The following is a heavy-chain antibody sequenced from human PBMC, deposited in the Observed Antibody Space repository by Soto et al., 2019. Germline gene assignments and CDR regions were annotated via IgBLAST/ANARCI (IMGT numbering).Heavy chain of an antibody. CDR1: GFTFTTYW. CDR2: VNTDGSST. Sequence: EVQLVESGGGLVQPGGSLRLSCAASGFTFTTYWMHWVRQAPGKGLVWVSHVNTDGSSTNYAESVKGRFTISRDNAKNTVNLQMNSVRAEDTAVYYCVRGDCTSLSCYVMDVWGQGTTVTVSS. V-gene: IGHV3-74*01. D-gene: IGHD2-2*01. CDR3: VRGDCTSLSCYVMDV. J-gene: IGHJ6*02.